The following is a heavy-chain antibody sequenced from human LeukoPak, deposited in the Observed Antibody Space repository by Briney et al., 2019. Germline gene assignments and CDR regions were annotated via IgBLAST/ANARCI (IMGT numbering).Heavy chain of an antibody. V-gene: IGHV1-8*03. CDR2: MNPNSGNT. D-gene: IGHD1-7*01. Sequence: RASVKVSCKASGYTFTSYDINWVRQATGQGLEWMGWMNPNSGNTGYAQKFQGRVTITRNTSISTAYMELSSLRSEDTAVYYCAREVVTGTTNVPRFDPWGQGTLVTVSS. CDR1: GYTFTSYD. J-gene: IGHJ5*02. CDR3: AREVVTGTTNVPRFDP.